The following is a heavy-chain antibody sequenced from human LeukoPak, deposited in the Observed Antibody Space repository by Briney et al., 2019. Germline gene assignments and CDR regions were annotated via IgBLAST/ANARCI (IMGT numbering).Heavy chain of an antibody. CDR2: IYYSGST. J-gene: IGHJ4*02. Sequence: SETLSLTCTVSGGSISNYYWSWIRQPPGKGLEWIGYIYYSGSTNSNPSLKSRVTISVDTSKNQFSLQLSSVTAAGTAVYYCASPEGFTSKLDYWGQGTLVTVSS. CDR1: GGSISNYY. CDR3: ASPEGFTSKLDY. V-gene: IGHV4-59*08. D-gene: IGHD2-15*01.